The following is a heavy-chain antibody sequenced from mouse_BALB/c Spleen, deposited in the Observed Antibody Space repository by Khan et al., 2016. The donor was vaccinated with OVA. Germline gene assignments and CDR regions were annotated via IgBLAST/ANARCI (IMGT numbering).Heavy chain of an antibody. J-gene: IGHJ3*01. CDR2: ISNGGSYT. D-gene: IGHD1-2*01. CDR3: ARHRFTTPTAWFAY. Sequence: EVELVESGGDLVKPGGSLNLSCEASGFTFSSYGMSWLRQTPDKRLEWVATISNGGSYTYFPDSVTGRLTISRDNAKNTLYLQMSSLKSEDTAMYYCARHRFTTPTAWFAYWGQGTLVTVFA. CDR1: GFTFSSYG. V-gene: IGHV5-6*01.